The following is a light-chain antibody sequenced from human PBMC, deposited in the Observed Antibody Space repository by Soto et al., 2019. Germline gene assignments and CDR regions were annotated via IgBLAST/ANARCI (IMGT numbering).Light chain of an antibody. CDR2: AAS. V-gene: IGKV1-8*01. CDR1: QDIGTY. CDR3: RHYYNYPRT. Sequence: AIRMTQSPSSLSASTGDRVTIPCRASQDIGTYLAWYQQKPGKAPKLLICAASSLQSGVPSRFSGSGSGTDFTLTISWLQSEDFATYYCRHYYNYPRTFGQGTKVDIK. J-gene: IGKJ1*01.